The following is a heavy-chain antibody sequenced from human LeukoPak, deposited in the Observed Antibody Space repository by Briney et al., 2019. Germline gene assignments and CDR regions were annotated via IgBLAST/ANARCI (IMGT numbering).Heavy chain of an antibody. CDR3: ARGAMAGPFDY. V-gene: IGHV3-48*03. J-gene: IGHJ4*02. Sequence: GGSLRLSCAASGFTFSSYEMKWVRQAPGKGLEWVSYISSSASTKYYADSVKGRFTISRDNAKNSLYLQMNSLRTEDTAVYYCARGAMAGPFDYWGQGTLVIVSS. D-gene: IGHD5-18*01. CDR1: GFTFSSYE. CDR2: ISSSASTK.